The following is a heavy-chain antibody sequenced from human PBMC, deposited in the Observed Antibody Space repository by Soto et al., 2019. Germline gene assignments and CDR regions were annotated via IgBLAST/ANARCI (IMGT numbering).Heavy chain of an antibody. CDR2: ISWNSGSI. V-gene: IGHV3-9*01. J-gene: IGHJ3*02. CDR3: AKDMGKERASVGNDAFDI. D-gene: IGHD3-10*01. Sequence: EVQLLESGGGLVQPGGSLRLSCAASGFTFSSYAMSWVRQAPGKGLEWVSGISWNSGSIGYADSVKGRFTISRDNAKNSLYLKMNSLRAEDTALYYCAKDMGKERASVGNDAFDIWGKGTMVTVSS. CDR1: GFTFSSYA.